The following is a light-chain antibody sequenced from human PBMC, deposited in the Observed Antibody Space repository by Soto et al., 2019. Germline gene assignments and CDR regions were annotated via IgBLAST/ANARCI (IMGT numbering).Light chain of an antibody. CDR1: QSISSY. Sequence: DIQMTQSTSSLSASVGDRVTITCRASQSISSYLNWYQQKPGKAPKLLIYAASSLQSGVPSRFSGSGSGTDFTLTISSLQPEDFATYYCQQSYSTPPTFGQGTRLEL. CDR3: QQSYSTPPT. CDR2: AAS. V-gene: IGKV1-39*01. J-gene: IGKJ5*01.